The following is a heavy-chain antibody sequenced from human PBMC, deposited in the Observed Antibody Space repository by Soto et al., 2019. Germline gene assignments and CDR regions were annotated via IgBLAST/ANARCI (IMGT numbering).Heavy chain of an antibody. Sequence: SVKVSCKASGYTFTSYYMHWVRQAPGQGLEWMGIINPSGGSTSYAQKFQGRVTMTRDTSTSTVYMELSSLRSEDTAVYYCAREPYYGSGSYSGHYGIDVWGQRTTVTVSS. D-gene: IGHD3-10*01. CDR1: GYTFTSYY. CDR2: INPSGGST. J-gene: IGHJ6*02. V-gene: IGHV1-46*01. CDR3: AREPYYGSGSYSGHYGIDV.